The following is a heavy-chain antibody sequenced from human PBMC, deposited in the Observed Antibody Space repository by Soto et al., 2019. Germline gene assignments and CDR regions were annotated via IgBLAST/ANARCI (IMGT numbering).Heavy chain of an antibody. CDR1: GFTFDDYA. V-gene: IGHV3-9*01. CDR2: ISWNSGNI. Sequence: EVQLEESGGALVQPGRSLRLSCAASGFTFDDYAMHWVRQVLGKGLEWVSSISWNSGNIPYADSVKGRFTTSRDNAKNSLYLQMNSLRPEDTALYYCVRSKGGYSYGTPFDYWGQGTLVTVSS. D-gene: IGHD5-18*01. CDR3: VRSKGGYSYGTPFDY. J-gene: IGHJ4*02.